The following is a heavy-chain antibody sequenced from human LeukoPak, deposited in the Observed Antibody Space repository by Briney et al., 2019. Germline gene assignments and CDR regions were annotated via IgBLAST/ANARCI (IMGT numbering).Heavy chain of an antibody. CDR1: GYTFTGYY. J-gene: IGHJ4*02. CDR3: ARLSTPNLYYFDY. CDR2: INPNSGVT. V-gene: IGHV1-2*02. Sequence: ASVKVSCKASGYTFTGYYMHWVRQAPGQGLEWMGWINPNSGVTYYAERFQGRVSMTRDTSISTAYMEVSRLRSDDSALYYCARLSTPNLYYFDYWGQGTLVTVSS. D-gene: IGHD3-16*02.